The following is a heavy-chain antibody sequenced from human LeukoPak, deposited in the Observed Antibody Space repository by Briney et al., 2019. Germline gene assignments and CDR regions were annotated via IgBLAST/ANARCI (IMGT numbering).Heavy chain of an antibody. J-gene: IGHJ4*02. V-gene: IGHV3-33*01. CDR3: ARGSPFGYSYDRYGLDY. D-gene: IGHD5-18*01. CDR2: IWYDGSNK. CDR1: GFTFSSYG. Sequence: GGSLRLSCAASGFTFSSYGMHWVRQAPGKGLEWVAVIWYDGSNKYYADSVEGRFTISRDNSKNTLYLQMNSLRAEDTAVYYCARGSPFGYSYDRYGLDYWGQGTLVTVSS.